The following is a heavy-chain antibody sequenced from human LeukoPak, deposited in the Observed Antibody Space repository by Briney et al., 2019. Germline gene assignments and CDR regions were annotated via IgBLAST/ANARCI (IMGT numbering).Heavy chain of an antibody. Sequence: PGGSLRLSCAASGFTFSSYEMNWVRRAPGKGLEWVSYISSSGSTIYYADSVKGRFTISRDNAKNSPYLQMNSLRAEDTAVYYCAELGITMIGGVWGKGTTVTISS. CDR3: AELGITMIGGV. V-gene: IGHV3-48*03. CDR2: ISSSGSTI. J-gene: IGHJ6*04. D-gene: IGHD3-10*02. CDR1: GFTFSSYE.